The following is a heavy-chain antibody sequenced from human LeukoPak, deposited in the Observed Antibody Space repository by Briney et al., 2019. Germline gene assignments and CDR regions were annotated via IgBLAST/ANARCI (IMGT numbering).Heavy chain of an antibody. CDR2: IYYSGST. D-gene: IGHD6-13*01. V-gene: IGHV4-39*01. Sequence: PSETLSLTCTVSGGSISSSSYYWGWIRQPPGKGLEWIGSIYYSGSTYYNPSLKSRVTISVDTSKNQFSLKLSSVTAADTAVYYCARHQMEEAAAFVILVSWFDPWGQGTLVTVSS. CDR1: GGSISSSSYY. J-gene: IGHJ5*02. CDR3: ARHQMEEAAAFVILVSWFDP.